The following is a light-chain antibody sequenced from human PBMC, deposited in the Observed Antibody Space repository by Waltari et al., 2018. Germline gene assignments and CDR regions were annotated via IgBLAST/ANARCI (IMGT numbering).Light chain of an antibody. CDR3: QQYSKWPLT. CDR1: QTISSS. Sequence: EIVMTQSPATLSVSPGDRATLSCRASQTISSSLACYQQKPGLAPRLLIYGASTRAAGIPARFSGSGSGTEFTLTITSLQSEDFAFYSCQQYSKWPLTFGGGTKVEIK. V-gene: IGKV3-15*01. J-gene: IGKJ4*01. CDR2: GAS.